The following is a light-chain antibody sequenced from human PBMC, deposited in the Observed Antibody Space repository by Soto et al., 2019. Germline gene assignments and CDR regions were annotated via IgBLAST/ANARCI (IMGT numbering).Light chain of an antibody. CDR3: SSYGGSNNLD. J-gene: IGLJ1*01. Sequence: QSALTQPPSASGSPGQSVTISCTGTSSDIGAYNYVSWYQQHPGKAPKLMIYEVSKRPSGVPDRFSGSKSGITASLTVSGLQTEDEADYYCSSYGGSNNLDFGTATKLTVL. CDR2: EVS. CDR1: SSDIGAYNY. V-gene: IGLV2-8*01.